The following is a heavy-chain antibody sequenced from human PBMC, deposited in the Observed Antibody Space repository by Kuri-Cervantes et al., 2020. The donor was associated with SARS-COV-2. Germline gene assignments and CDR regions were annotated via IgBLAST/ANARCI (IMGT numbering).Heavy chain of an antibody. CDR3: ARDLYGDYLFDY. Sequence: GESLKISCAASGFTFSSYSLNWVRQAPGKGLEWVSYISSSSRDMYYADSVKGRFTISRDNARNSLFLQMNSLRDEDTAVYYCARDLYGDYLFDYWGQGTLVTVSS. CDR1: GFTFSSYS. J-gene: IGHJ4*02. V-gene: IGHV3-48*02. D-gene: IGHD4-17*01. CDR2: ISSSSRDM.